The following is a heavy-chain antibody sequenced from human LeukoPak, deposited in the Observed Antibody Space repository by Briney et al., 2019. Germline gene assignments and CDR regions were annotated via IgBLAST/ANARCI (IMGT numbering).Heavy chain of an antibody. CDR2: INRDASST. CDR3: ARSGAAGSVIDS. CDR1: GFTFNTYW. J-gene: IGHJ4*02. V-gene: IGHV3-74*01. Sequence: GGSLRLSCAASGFTFNTYWMHWVRQVPGKALVWVSRINRDASSTSYANSVKGRFTISRDNAKNTLYLQMNSLRAEDTAVYYCARSGAAGSVIDSWGQGTLVTVSS. D-gene: IGHD6-13*01.